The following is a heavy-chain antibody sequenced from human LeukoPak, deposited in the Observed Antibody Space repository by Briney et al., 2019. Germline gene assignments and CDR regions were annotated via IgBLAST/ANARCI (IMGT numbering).Heavy chain of an antibody. V-gene: IGHV1-2*02. CDR2: INPNSGGT. D-gene: IGHD1-26*01. Sequence: ASVKVSCKASGYTFTGYYMHWVRQAPGQGLEWMGWINPNSGGTNYAQKFQGRVTMTRDTSISTAYMELSRLRSDDTAVYYCKATMGATNGPTIFDYWGQGTLVTVSS. CDR3: KATMGATNGPTIFDY. J-gene: IGHJ4*02. CDR1: GYTFTGYY.